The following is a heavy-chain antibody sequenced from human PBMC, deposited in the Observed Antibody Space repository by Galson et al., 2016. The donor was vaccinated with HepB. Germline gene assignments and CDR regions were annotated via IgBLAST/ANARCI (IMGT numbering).Heavy chain of an antibody. J-gene: IGHJ4*02. CDR3: ARDNDDLDY. V-gene: IGHV3-21*01. D-gene: IGHD1-1*01. CDR1: GFTFRSYS. CDR2: ISSTSSYI. Sequence: SLRLSCADSGFTFRSYSMNWVRQAPGKGLEWVSSISSTSSYIYYADSVKGRFTISRDNAKDSLYLQMNSLRAEDTAVYYCARDNDDLDYWGQGTLVTVSS.